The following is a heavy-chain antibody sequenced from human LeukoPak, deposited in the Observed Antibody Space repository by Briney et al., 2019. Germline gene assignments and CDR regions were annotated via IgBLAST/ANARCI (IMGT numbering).Heavy chain of an antibody. CDR2: INTDGSST. J-gene: IGHJ4*02. Sequence: GGSLRLSCAASGFTLRSHAMSWVRQAPGKGLEWVSRINTDGSSTNYADSVKGRFTISRDNAKNTLYLQMNSLRAEDTAVYYCARSSSLDYWGRGTLVTVSS. D-gene: IGHD3-10*01. CDR3: ARSSSLDY. CDR1: GFTLRSHA. V-gene: IGHV3-74*01.